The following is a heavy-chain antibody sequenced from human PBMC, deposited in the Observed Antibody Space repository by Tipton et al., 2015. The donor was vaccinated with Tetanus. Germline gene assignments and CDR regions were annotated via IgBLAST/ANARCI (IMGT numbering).Heavy chain of an antibody. Sequence: TLSLTCTVSGGSISSYYWSWIRQPPGKGLEWIGYICYSGSTNYNPSLKSRVTISVDTSKNQFSLKLSSVTAADTAVYYCARDFTYYDSSGYLRRDYYFDYWGQGTPVTVSS. CDR3: ARDFTYYDSSGYLRRDYYFDY. J-gene: IGHJ4*03. CDR2: ICYSGST. V-gene: IGHV4-59*01. CDR1: GGSISSYY. D-gene: IGHD3-22*01.